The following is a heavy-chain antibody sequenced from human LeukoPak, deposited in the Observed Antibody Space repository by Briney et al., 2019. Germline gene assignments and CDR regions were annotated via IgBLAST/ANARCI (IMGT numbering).Heavy chain of an antibody. CDR3: ARSYIVVVPAVYFDY. Sequence: ASVKVSCKASGYTFSTYAIQWVRQAPGQRLEWMGWINGGDGNTKYSQKFPGRVTITRYTSAGTAYMELSSLRSEDTAVYYCARSYIVVVPAVYFDYWGQGTLVTVSS. CDR2: INGGDGNT. V-gene: IGHV1-3*01. CDR1: GYTFSTYA. D-gene: IGHD2-2*01. J-gene: IGHJ4*02.